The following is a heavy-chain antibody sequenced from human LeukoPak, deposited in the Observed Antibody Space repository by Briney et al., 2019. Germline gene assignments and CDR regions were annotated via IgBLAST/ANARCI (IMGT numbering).Heavy chain of an antibody. CDR3: ARDFGITWAQYYFDY. CDR1: GFTFSSYW. Sequence: GGSLRLSCAASGFTFSSYWMHWVRQAPGKGLVWVSRINSDGSSTSYADSVKGRFTISRDNAKNTLYLQMDSLRTDDTAMYYCARDFGITWAQYYFDYWGQGTLVTVSS. CDR2: INSDGSST. D-gene: IGHD3-10*01. V-gene: IGHV3-74*01. J-gene: IGHJ4*02.